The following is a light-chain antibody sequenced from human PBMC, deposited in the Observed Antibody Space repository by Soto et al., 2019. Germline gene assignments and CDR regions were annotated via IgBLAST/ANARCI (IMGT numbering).Light chain of an antibody. CDR2: RNN. Sequence: QLVLTQPPSASGTPGQRVTISCSGSSSNIGSNYVSWYQQLPGTAPKLLIDRNNQRPSGVPDRFSGSKSGTSASLAISGLRSEDEADYYCAAWDDSLSGLVVFGGGTKVTVL. J-gene: IGLJ2*01. CDR3: AAWDDSLSGLVV. V-gene: IGLV1-47*01. CDR1: SSNIGSNY.